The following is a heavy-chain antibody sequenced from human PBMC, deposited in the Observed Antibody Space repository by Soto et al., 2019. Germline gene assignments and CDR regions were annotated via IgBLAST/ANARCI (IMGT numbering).Heavy chain of an antibody. Sequence: EVQLVESGGGLVQPGGSLKLSCAASGFTFSGSAMHWVRQASGKGLEWVARIRSKANSYATAYAASVKGRFTISRDDSKNTAFLQMISLTTEDTAVYYCTGAGVPRGSYFDLWGRGTLVTVSS. CDR2: IRSKANSYAT. V-gene: IGHV3-73*02. CDR1: GFTFSGSA. CDR3: TGAGVPRGSYFDL. D-gene: IGHD3-10*01. J-gene: IGHJ2*01.